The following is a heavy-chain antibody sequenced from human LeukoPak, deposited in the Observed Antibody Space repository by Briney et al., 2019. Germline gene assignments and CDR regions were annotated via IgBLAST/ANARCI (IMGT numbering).Heavy chain of an antibody. CDR1: GYTFTSYD. CDR2: MNPNSGNT. CDR3: ARGTNIVVVPAATHYYFDY. V-gene: IGHV1-8*03. Sequence: ASVKVSCKASGYTFTSYDINWVRQATGQGLEWMGWMNPNSGNTGYAQKFQGRVTITRNTSISTAYMELSSLRSEDTAVYYCARGTNIVVVPAATHYYFDYWGQGTLVTVSS. D-gene: IGHD2-2*01. J-gene: IGHJ4*02.